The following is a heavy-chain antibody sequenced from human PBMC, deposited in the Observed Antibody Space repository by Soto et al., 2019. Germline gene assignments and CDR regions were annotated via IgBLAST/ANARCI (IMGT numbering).Heavy chain of an antibody. CDR1: DGSISSGGYY. CDR3: ARDNILGILYGGMDV. D-gene: IGHD3-3*01. CDR2: IYYSGST. J-gene: IGHJ6*02. V-gene: IGHV4-30-4*01. Sequence: SVTQSLTCTVSDGSISSGGYYWSWIRQPPGKGLEWLGYIYYSGSTYYNPSLKSRVTISVDTSKNQFSLKLSSVTAADTAVYYCARDNILGILYGGMDVLGQGTTVTVSS.